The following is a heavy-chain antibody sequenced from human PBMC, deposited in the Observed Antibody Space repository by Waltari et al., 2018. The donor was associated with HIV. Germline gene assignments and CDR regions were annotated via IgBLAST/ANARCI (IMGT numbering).Heavy chain of an antibody. CDR1: GGSISSSSYY. V-gene: IGHV4-39*07. J-gene: IGHJ4*02. D-gene: IGHD3-22*01. Sequence: QLQLQESGPGLVKPSETLSLTCTVSGGSISSSSYYWGWIRQPPGKGLEWIGSIYYSGGTYYNPSLKSRVTISVDTSKNQFSLKLSSVTAADTAVYYCARTRGYYDSSGYTLFDYWGQGTLVTVSS. CDR2: IYYSGGT. CDR3: ARTRGYYDSSGYTLFDY.